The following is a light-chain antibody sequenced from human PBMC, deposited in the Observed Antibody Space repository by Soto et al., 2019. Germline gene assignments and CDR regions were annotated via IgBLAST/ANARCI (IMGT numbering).Light chain of an antibody. CDR3: CSYAGSDPSV. CDR1: SSDVGAYNY. CDR2: DVT. Sequence: QSVLTQPRAVSGAPGQSVTISCTGTSSDVGAYNYVSWYQQHPGKAPKLMIHDVTKRPSGVPDRFSGSKSGNTASLTISGLQAEDEADYYCCSYAGSDPSVLGTGTKLTVL. V-gene: IGLV2-11*01. J-gene: IGLJ1*01.